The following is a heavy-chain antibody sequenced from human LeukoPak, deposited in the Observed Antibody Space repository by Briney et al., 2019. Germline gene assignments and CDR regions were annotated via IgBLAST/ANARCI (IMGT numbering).Heavy chain of an antibody. V-gene: IGHV4-38-2*02. CDR3: ARDGRRSGSYPGNWFDP. D-gene: IGHD1-26*01. Sequence: SETLSLTCTVSGYSISSGYYWGWIQQPPGKGLEWIGSIYHSGSTYYNPSLKSRVTISVDTSKNQFSLKLSSVTAADTAVYYCARDGRRSGSYPGNWFDPWGQGTLVTVSS. J-gene: IGHJ5*02. CDR2: IYHSGST. CDR1: GYSISSGYY.